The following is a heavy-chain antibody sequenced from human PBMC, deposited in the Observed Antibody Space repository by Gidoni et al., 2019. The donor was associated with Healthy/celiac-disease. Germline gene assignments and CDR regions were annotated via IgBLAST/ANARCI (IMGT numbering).Heavy chain of an antibody. CDR1: GFTVSSNY. Sequence: EVQLVESGGGLVQPGGSLRLSCAASGFTVSSNYMSWVRQAPGKGLEWGSVIYSGGSTYYADSVKGRFTISRDNSKNTLYLQMNSLRAEDTAVYYCARVRSSGWYEFDYWGQGTLVTVSS. J-gene: IGHJ4*02. V-gene: IGHV3-66*01. D-gene: IGHD6-19*01. CDR3: ARVRSSGWYEFDY. CDR2: IYSGGST.